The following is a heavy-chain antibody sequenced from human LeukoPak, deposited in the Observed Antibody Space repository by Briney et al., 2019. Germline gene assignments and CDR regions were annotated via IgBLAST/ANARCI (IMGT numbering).Heavy chain of an antibody. V-gene: IGHV3-23*01. D-gene: IGHD2-2*02. CDR2: ISGSGGST. J-gene: IGHJ5*02. CDR3: AKHLLYSRWFDA. Sequence: GGSLRLSCAASGFTFSSYEMNWVRQAPGKGLEWVAAISGSGGSTYYADSVKGRFTISRDNSKNTLYLQMNSLRAEDTAVYYCAKHLLYSRWFDAWGEGTLVTVSS. CDR1: GFTFSSYE.